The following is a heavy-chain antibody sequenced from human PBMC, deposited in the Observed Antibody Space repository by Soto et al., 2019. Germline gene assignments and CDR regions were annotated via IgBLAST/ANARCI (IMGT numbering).Heavy chain of an antibody. CDR1: GFTFSSYG. Sequence: GGSLRLSCAASGFTFSSYGMHWVGQAPGKGLEWVAVISYDGSNKYYADSVKGRFTISRDNSKNTLYLQMNSLRAEDTAVYYCAKGESGGGSWYGDYYYYYGMDVWGQGTTVTVSS. V-gene: IGHV3-30*18. CDR2: ISYDGSNK. CDR3: AKGESGGGSWYGDYYYYYGMDV. D-gene: IGHD2-15*01. J-gene: IGHJ6*02.